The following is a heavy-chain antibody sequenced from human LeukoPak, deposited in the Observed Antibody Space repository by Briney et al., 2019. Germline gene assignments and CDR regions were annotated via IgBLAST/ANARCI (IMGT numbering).Heavy chain of an antibody. CDR2: VDYDGINT. Sequence: GGSLTLSCAASGFTFSTYWMHWVRQAPGKGLVWVSRVDYDGINTYYADSVKGRFTISRDNAKNTMYLQMTSLRVEDTAVSYCGSPEITGPLVRPAWGQGTLVTVFS. CDR3: GSPEITGPLVRPA. V-gene: IGHV3-74*01. CDR1: GFTFSTYW. D-gene: IGHD1-14*01. J-gene: IGHJ4*02.